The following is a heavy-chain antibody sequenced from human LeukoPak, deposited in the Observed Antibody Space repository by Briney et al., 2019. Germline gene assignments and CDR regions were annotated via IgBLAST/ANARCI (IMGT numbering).Heavy chain of an antibody. J-gene: IGHJ4*02. V-gene: IGHV3-30*04. D-gene: IGHD4-23*01. CDR1: GFTFSSYA. CDR3: ARAPLTYGGNSPPRY. Sequence: PGGSLRLSCAASGFTFSSYAMHWVRQAPGKGLEWVAVISYDGSNKYYADSVKGRFTISRDNSKNTLYLQMNSLRAEDTAVYYCARAPLTYGGNSPPRYWGQGTLVTVSS. CDR2: ISYDGSNK.